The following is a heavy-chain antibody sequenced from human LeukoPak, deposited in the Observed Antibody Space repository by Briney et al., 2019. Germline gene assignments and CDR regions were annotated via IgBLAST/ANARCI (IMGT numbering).Heavy chain of an antibody. Sequence: GGSLRLSCAASGFTFSTYSMHWVRQAPGKGLEWVALMSYDGSNKYYADSVKGRFTISRDNSKNTLYLQMNSLRAEDTAVYYCARGVRGEVGAINYWGQGTLVTVSS. V-gene: IGHV3-30-3*01. CDR2: MSYDGSNK. J-gene: IGHJ4*02. CDR3: ARGVRGEVGAINY. D-gene: IGHD1-26*01. CDR1: GFTFSTYS.